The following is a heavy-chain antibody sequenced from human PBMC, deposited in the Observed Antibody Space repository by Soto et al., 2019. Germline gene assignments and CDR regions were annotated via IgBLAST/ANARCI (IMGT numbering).Heavy chain of an antibody. J-gene: IGHJ6*03. Sequence: GGSLRLSCAASGFTFTRYSMTWVRQAPGKGLEWVSYISSSGSGIYYADSVKGRFTISRDNDRDSLYLQMNSLRAEDMAVYYCARVYCSGGSCLTYYYYMDVWGKGTSVTVSS. CDR3: ARVYCSGGSCLTYYYYMDV. CDR1: GFTFTRYS. V-gene: IGHV3-48*01. CDR2: ISSSGSGI. D-gene: IGHD2-15*01.